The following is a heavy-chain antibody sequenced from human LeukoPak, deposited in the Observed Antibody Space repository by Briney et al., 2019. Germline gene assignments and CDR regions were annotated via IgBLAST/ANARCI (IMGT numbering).Heavy chain of an antibody. CDR3: ARGATYYYDSSDY. V-gene: IGHV3-30*03. J-gene: IGHJ4*02. CDR1: GFTFSSYG. Sequence: GGSLRLSCAASGFTFSSYGMHWVRQAPGKGLEWVAVISYDGSNKYYADSVKGRLTISRDNSKNTLYLQMNSLRAEDTAVYYCARGATYYYDSSDYWGQGTLVTASS. D-gene: IGHD3-22*01. CDR2: ISYDGSNK.